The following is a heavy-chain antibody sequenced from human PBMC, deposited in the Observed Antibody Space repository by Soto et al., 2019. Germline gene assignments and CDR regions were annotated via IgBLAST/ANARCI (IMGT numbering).Heavy chain of an antibody. D-gene: IGHD6-19*01. J-gene: IGHJ4*02. V-gene: IGHV1-46*01. CDR3: ARPPGSGWASYFDF. Sequence: GASVKVSCKTAGYTFSSYYIHWVRQAPGQGLEWMGIINPSGGGTSYSQKFQGRVIMTRDTSTSTVYMEVNSLRSEDTAVYYCARPPGSGWASYFDFWGQGTLVTVSS. CDR1: GYTFSSYY. CDR2: INPSGGGT.